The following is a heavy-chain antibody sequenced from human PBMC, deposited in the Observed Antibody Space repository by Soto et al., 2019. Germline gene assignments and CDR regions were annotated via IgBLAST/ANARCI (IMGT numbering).Heavy chain of an antibody. D-gene: IGHD1-26*01. Sequence: GGSLRLCCAASGFTVSSYAMSWVRQAPGKGLEWVSAISGSGGSTYYADSVKGRFTISRDNSKNTLYLQMNSLRAEDTAVYYCAKVNSGSYPLNDAFDIWGQGTMVTVSS. CDR3: AKVNSGSYPLNDAFDI. J-gene: IGHJ3*02. CDR1: GFTVSSYA. CDR2: ISGSGGST. V-gene: IGHV3-23*01.